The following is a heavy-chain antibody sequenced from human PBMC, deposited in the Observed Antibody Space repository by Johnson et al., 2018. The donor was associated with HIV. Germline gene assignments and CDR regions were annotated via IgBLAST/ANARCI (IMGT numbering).Heavy chain of an antibody. CDR1: GFTFSTYG. CDR2: ISYDGSVK. V-gene: IGHV3-33*03. D-gene: IGHD2-21*01. J-gene: IGHJ3*02. CDR3: AKERMGLAYCGGDCWEDAFDI. Sequence: QVQLVESGGGVVQPGRSLRLSCAASGFTFSTYGMHWVRQAPGKGLEWVAVISYDGSVKYYADAVKGRFTISRDNAKNTLYLQMNSLRAEDTAVYYCAKERMGLAYCGGDCWEDAFDIWGQGTMVTVSS.